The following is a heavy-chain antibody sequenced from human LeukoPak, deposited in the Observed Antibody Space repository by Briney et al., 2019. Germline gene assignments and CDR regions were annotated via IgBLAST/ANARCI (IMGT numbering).Heavy chain of an antibody. CDR2: IYHSGST. J-gene: IGHJ5*02. V-gene: IGHV4-30-2*01. CDR3: ARGGYGDYDWFDP. D-gene: IGHD4-17*01. Sequence: PSETLSLTCTVSGGSISSGGYYWSWIRQPPGKGLEWIGYIYHSGSTYYNPSLKSRVTISVDRSKNQFSLKLTSVTAADTAVYYCARGGYGDYDWFDPWGQGTLVTVSS. CDR1: GGSISSGGYY.